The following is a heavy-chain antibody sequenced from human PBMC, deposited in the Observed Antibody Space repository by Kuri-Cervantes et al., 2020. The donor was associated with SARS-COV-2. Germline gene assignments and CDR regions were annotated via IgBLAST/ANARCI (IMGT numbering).Heavy chain of an antibody. D-gene: IGHD2-15*01. CDR2: IYYSGST. J-gene: IGHJ6*03. CDR3: ASVKYIDYYYYMDV. CDR1: GGSLSGYY. Sequence: SQTLSLTCAVYGGSLSGYYWSWIRQPPGKGLEWIGYIYYSGSTNYNPSLKSRVTISVDTSKNQFSLKLSSVTAADTAVYYCASVKYIDYYYYMDVWGKGTTVTVSS. V-gene: IGHV4-59*01.